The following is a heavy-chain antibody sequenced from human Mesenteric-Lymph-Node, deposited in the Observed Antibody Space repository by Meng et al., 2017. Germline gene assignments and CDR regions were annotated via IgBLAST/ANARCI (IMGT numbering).Heavy chain of an antibody. Sequence: SVKVSCKASGDTFINYAISWVRQAPGQGLEWVGGLIPIFGTANYAQKFQGRVTITTDESTSTAYMELSSLRSEDTAVYYCARPIGPRDSSGYYHDAFDIWGQGTMVTVSS. CDR3: ARPIGPRDSSGYYHDAFDI. J-gene: IGHJ3*02. V-gene: IGHV1-69*05. CDR1: GDTFINYA. CDR2: LIPIFGTA. D-gene: IGHD3-22*01.